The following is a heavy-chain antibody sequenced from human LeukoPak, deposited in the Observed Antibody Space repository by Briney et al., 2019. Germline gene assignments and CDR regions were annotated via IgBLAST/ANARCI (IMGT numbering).Heavy chain of an antibody. CDR1: GYTFTGYY. J-gene: IGHJ5*02. Sequence: ASVKVSCKASGYTFTGYYMHWVRQAPGQGLEWMGRINPNSGGTNYAQKFQGRVTMTRDTSISTAYMELRSLRSDDTAVYYCARDKEGYCSSTSCSRGDNWFDPWGQGTLVTVSS. CDR3: ARDKEGYCSSTSCSRGDNWFDP. D-gene: IGHD2-2*01. V-gene: IGHV1-2*06. CDR2: INPNSGGT.